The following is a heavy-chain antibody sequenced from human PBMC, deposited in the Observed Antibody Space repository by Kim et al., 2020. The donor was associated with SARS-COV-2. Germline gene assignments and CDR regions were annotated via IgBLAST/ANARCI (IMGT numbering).Heavy chain of an antibody. Sequence: GGSLRLSCAASGFTFSSYAMSWVRQAPGKGLEWVSAISGSGGSTYYADSVKGRFTISRDNSKNTLYLQMNSLRAEDTAVYYCAKDFIPFYDSSGYYRSAFDIWGQGTMVTVSS. D-gene: IGHD3-22*01. CDR3: AKDFIPFYDSSGYYRSAFDI. J-gene: IGHJ3*02. V-gene: IGHV3-23*01. CDR1: GFTFSSYA. CDR2: ISGSGGST.